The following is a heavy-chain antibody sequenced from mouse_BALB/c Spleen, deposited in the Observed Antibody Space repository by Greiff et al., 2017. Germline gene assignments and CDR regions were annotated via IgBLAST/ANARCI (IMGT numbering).Heavy chain of an antibody. D-gene: IGHD1-1*01. CDR1: GFTFSDYY. CDR2: ISDGGSYT. Sequence: EVKLVESGGGLVKPGGSLKLSCAASGFTFSDYYMYWVRQTPEKRLEWVATISDGGSYTYYPDSVKGRFTISRDNAKNNLYLQMSSLKSEDTAMYYCARDPYGGSMDYWGQGTSVTVSS. CDR3: ARDPYGGSMDY. V-gene: IGHV5-4*02. J-gene: IGHJ4*01.